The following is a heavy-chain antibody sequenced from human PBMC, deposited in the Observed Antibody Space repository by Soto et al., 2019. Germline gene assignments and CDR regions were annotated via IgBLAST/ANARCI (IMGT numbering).Heavy chain of an antibody. CDR3: ATTSHVLRYFDWSSGADTVDY. D-gene: IGHD3-9*01. J-gene: IGHJ4*02. CDR2: ISGSGGST. Sequence: EVQLLESGGGLVQPGGSLRLSCAASGFTFSSYAMSWVRQAPGKGLEWVSAISGSGGSTYYADSVKGRFTISRDNSKNTLYLQMNSLRAEDTAVYYCATTSHVLRYFDWSSGADTVDYWGQGTLVTVSS. V-gene: IGHV3-23*01. CDR1: GFTFSSYA.